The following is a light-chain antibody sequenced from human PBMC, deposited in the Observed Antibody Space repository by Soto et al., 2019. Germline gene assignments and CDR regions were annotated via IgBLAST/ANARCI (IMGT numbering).Light chain of an antibody. V-gene: IGLV2-8*01. Sequence: QSVLTQPPSASGSPGQSVTISCTGTSSDVGGYNYVSWYQQHPGKAPKLMIYEVSKRPSGVPDRFSGSKSGNTASLTVSGLLAEDDADYYCSSYAGSNNPDVFGTGTKVTVL. CDR3: SSYAGSNNPDV. J-gene: IGLJ1*01. CDR2: EVS. CDR1: SSDVGGYNY.